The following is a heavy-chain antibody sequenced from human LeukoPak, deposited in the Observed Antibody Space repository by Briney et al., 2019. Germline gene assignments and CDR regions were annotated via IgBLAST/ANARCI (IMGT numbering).Heavy chain of an antibody. D-gene: IGHD3-16*01. CDR1: GYIFINHG. Sequence: ASVRVSCKASGYIFINHGISWGRQAPGQGLEWMGWISGYNGRIEYGQDFQGRVTMTTDTSTATAYMELGSLTSDDTAVYYCGRWGALPNDAWGQGTLVTVSS. CDR3: GRWGALPNDA. CDR2: ISGYNGRI. J-gene: IGHJ5*02. V-gene: IGHV1-18*01.